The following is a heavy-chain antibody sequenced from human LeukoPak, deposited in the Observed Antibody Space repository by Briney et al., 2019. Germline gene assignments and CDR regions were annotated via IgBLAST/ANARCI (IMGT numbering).Heavy chain of an antibody. D-gene: IGHD6-13*01. CDR2: IYYSGST. CDR3: ARYSSSWIDAFDI. Sequence: PSETLSLTCTVSGGSISSYYWSWTRQPPGKGLEWIGYIYYSGSTNYNPSLKSRVTISVDTSKNQFSLKLSSVTAADTAVYYCARYSSSWIDAFDIWGQGTMVTVSS. V-gene: IGHV4-59*01. CDR1: GGSISSYY. J-gene: IGHJ3*02.